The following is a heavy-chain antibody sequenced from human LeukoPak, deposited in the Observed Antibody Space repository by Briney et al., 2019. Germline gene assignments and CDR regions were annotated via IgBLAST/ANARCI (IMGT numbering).Heavy chain of an antibody. Sequence: PGGSLRLSCAASGFTFGSYSMNWVRQAPGKGLEWVSSISSSSSYIYYADSVKGRFTISRDNAKNSLYLQMNSLRAEDTAVYYCARDLRRQLWSRVDDYWGQGTLVTVSS. CDR1: GFTFGSYS. CDR2: ISSSSSYI. J-gene: IGHJ4*02. CDR3: ARDLRRQLWSRVDDY. D-gene: IGHD5-18*01. V-gene: IGHV3-21*01.